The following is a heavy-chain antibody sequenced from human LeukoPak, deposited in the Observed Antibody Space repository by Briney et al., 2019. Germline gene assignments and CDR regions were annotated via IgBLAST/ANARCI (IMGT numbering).Heavy chain of an antibody. CDR1: GYTFTSYY. Sequence: ASVKVSCKASGYTFTSYYMHWVRQAPGQGLEWMGRINPNSGGTNYAQKCQGRVTMTRDTSISTAYMELSRLRSDDSAVYYCARGHDDSSVSVWGQGTLVTVSS. D-gene: IGHD3-22*01. CDR3: ARGHDDSSVSV. J-gene: IGHJ4*02. CDR2: INPNSGGT. V-gene: IGHV1-2*06.